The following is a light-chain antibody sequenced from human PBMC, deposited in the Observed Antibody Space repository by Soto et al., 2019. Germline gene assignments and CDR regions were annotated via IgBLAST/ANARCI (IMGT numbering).Light chain of an antibody. Sequence: EIVLTQSPATLSLSPGERATVSCRASQSVSSYLAWYQQKPGQAPRLLIYEASNRATGIPARFSGSGSGTDFTLTFSSLEPEDFAVYYCQQRYNWPAYTFGQGTMLEI. CDR2: EAS. V-gene: IGKV3-11*01. CDR1: QSVSSY. J-gene: IGKJ2*01. CDR3: QQRYNWPAYT.